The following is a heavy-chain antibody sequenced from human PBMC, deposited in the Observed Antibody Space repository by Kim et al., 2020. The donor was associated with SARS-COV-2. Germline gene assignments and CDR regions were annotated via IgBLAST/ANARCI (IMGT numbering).Heavy chain of an antibody. CDR1: GYTFTGYY. D-gene: IGHD3-22*01. V-gene: IGHV1-2*02. CDR2: INPNSGGT. CDR3: ARPKSTPTYYYDSSGYHY. Sequence: ASVKVSCKASGYTFTGYYMHWVRQAPGQGLEWMGWINPNSGGTNYAQKFQGRVTMTRDTSISTAYMELSRLRSDDTAVYYCARPKSTPTYYYDSSGYHYWGQGTLVTVSS. J-gene: IGHJ4*02.